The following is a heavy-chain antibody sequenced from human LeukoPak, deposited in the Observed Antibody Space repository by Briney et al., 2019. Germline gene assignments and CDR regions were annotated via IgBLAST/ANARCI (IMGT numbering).Heavy chain of an antibody. CDR2: MNPNSGNT. D-gene: IGHD6-13*01. Sequence: ASVKVSCKASGYTFTSYDINWVRQATGQGLEWMGWMNPNSGNTGYAQKFQGRVTMTRNTSISTAYMELSSLRSEDTAVYYCARGSYSSSWYHGTGYYYYGMDVWGQGTTVTVSS. J-gene: IGHJ6*02. CDR3: ARGSYSSSWYHGTGYYYYGMDV. V-gene: IGHV1-8*01. CDR1: GYTFTSYD.